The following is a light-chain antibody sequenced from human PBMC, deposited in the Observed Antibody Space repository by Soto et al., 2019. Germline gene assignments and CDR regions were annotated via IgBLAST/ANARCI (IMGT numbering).Light chain of an antibody. Sequence: DVQMTQSPSSLSASVGDSVTITCRASQGISSYLAWYQQKPGKAPNRLIYAASTLQSGVPSRFSGSGSGTEFTLTISSLQPEDFAIYYCQQLDSYPITFGQGTRLEIK. CDR2: AAS. CDR1: QGISSY. CDR3: QQLDSYPIT. J-gene: IGKJ5*01. V-gene: IGKV1-9*01.